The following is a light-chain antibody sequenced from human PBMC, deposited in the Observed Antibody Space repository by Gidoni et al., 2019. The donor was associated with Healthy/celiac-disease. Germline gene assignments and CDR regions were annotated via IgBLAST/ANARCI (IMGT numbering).Light chain of an antibody. CDR1: QSFSSN. J-gene: IGKJ1*01. Sequence: DIVLTQSPATLSVSPGERATLPCRASQSFSSNLAWYQQKPGQAPRLLIYGASTRATGIPARFSGSGSGTEFTLTISSLQSEDFAVYYCQQYNNWPQTFGQGTKVEIK. CDR2: GAS. V-gene: IGKV3D-15*01. CDR3: QQYNNWPQT.